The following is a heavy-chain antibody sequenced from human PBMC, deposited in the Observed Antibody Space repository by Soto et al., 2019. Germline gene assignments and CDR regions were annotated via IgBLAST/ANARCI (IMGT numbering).Heavy chain of an antibody. Sequence: ASVKVSCKASGYAFTSYGISRVRQAPGQGLEWMGWISAYNGNTNYAQKLQGRVTMTTATSTSTAYMELRSLRSDDTAVYYCARGAYYGSGSYYHLDYWGQGTLVTVSS. CDR2: ISAYNGNT. V-gene: IGHV1-18*01. CDR1: GYAFTSYG. D-gene: IGHD3-10*01. CDR3: ARGAYYGSGSYYHLDY. J-gene: IGHJ4*02.